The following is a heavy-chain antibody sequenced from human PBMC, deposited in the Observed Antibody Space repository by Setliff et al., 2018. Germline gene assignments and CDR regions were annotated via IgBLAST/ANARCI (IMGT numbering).Heavy chain of an antibody. V-gene: IGHV4-59*08. J-gene: IGHJ3*02. Sequence: SETLSLTCTVSGGSINSYYWSWIRQPPGKGLEWIAYISDSGSTNYNPSHKSRVTISLDTSKNQFSLKLSSVTAADTAVYYCARHNLHGTATTFAFDIWGQGTMVTVSS. CDR2: ISDSGST. CDR3: ARHNLHGTATTFAFDI. CDR1: GGSINSYY. D-gene: IGHD2-21*02.